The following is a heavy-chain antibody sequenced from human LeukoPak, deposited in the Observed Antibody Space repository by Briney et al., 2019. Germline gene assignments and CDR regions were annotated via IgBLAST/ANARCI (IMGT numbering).Heavy chain of an antibody. CDR1: GFTFSSYA. D-gene: IGHD3-9*01. CDR2: ISYDGSNK. J-gene: IGHJ4*02. V-gene: IGHV3-30-3*01. CDR3: AREEFYDILTGLDY. Sequence: GGSLRLSCAASGFTFSSYAMHWVRQAPGKGLEWVAVISYDGSNKYYADSVKGRFTISRDNSKNTLYLQMNSLRAEDTAVYYCAREEFYDILTGLDYWGQGTLVTVSS.